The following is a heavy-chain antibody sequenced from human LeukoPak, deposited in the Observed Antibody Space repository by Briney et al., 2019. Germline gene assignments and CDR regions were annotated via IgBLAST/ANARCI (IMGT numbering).Heavy chain of an antibody. D-gene: IGHD3-10*01. CDR1: GYTFTSYY. J-gene: IGHJ4*02. Sequence: ASVKVSCKASGYTFTSYYMHWVRQAPGQGLEWMGIINPSGGSTSYAQKFQGRVTMTRDTSISTAYMELSRLGSDDTAVYYCARPYYGTRVAEVVWGQGTLVTVSS. V-gene: IGHV1-46*01. CDR3: ARPYYGTRVAEVV. CDR2: INPSGGST.